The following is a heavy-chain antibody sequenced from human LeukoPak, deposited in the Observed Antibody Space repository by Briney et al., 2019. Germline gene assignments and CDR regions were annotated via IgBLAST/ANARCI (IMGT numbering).Heavy chain of an antibody. J-gene: IGHJ5*02. CDR2: INHSGST. Sequence: SETLSLTCAVYGGSISGYYWSWIRQPPGKGLEWIGEINHSGSTNYNPSLKSRVTISVDTSKYQFSLKLSSVTAADTAVYYCARDPRYSSGGGTRDSGERWFDPWGQGTLVTVSS. CDR3: ARDPRYSSGGGTRDSGERWFDP. CDR1: GGSISGYY. V-gene: IGHV4-34*01. D-gene: IGHD6-19*01.